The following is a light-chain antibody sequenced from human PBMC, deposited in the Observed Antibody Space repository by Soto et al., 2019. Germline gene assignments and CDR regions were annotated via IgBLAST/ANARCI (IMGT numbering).Light chain of an antibody. CDR1: TSDVGAYNY. V-gene: IGLV2-14*01. CDR2: EVS. CDR3: SSKTSSSSPFV. J-gene: IGLJ1*01. Sequence: QALLTQSASVSGSPGQSITISCTGSTSDVGAYNYVSWYKHHPGQAPQLMIYEVSNRPSGVSNRFSGSKSGNTASLTISGLQADDEGDYYCSSKTSSSSPFVFGTGTKVTVL.